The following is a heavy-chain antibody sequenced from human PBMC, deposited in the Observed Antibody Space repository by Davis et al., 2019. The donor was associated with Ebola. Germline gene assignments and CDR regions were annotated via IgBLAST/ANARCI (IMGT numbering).Heavy chain of an antibody. D-gene: IGHD6-13*01. V-gene: IGHV3-23*01. Sequence: GESLKISCAASGFTFSSYAMSWVRQAPGKGLEWVSAISGSGGSTYYADSVKGRLTISRDNSKNTLYLQMNSLRAEDTAVYYCAKDTTGYSSSWYEFSWFDPWGQGTLVTVSS. CDR3: AKDTTGYSSSWYEFSWFDP. CDR1: GFTFSSYA. CDR2: ISGSGGST. J-gene: IGHJ5*02.